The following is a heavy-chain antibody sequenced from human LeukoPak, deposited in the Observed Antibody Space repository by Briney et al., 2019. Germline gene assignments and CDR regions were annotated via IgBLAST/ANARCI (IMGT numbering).Heavy chain of an antibody. CDR1: GGSISSGSYY. V-gene: IGHV4-61*02. D-gene: IGHD2-15*01. CDR3: ARAALGGGSCYFDY. Sequence: PSETLSLTCTVSGGSISSGSYYWSWIRQPAGKGLEWIGRIYTSGSTNYNPSLKSRATISVDTSKNQFSLKLSSVTAADTVVYYCARAALGGGSCYFDYWGQGTLVTVSS. CDR2: IYTSGST. J-gene: IGHJ4*02.